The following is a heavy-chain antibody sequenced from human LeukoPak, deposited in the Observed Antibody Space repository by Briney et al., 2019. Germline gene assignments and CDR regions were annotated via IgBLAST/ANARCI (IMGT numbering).Heavy chain of an antibody. D-gene: IGHD3-9*01. J-gene: IGHJ5*02. CDR3: ARDMTDWWFDP. CDR2: ISHSGST. CDR1: GGSFSGYY. Sequence: PSETLSLTCAVYGGSFSGYYWSWIRQPPGKGLEWIGEISHSGSTNYNPSLKSRVTISVDTSKNQFSLKLSSVTAADTAVYYCARDMTDWWFDPWGQGTLVTVSS. V-gene: IGHV4-34*01.